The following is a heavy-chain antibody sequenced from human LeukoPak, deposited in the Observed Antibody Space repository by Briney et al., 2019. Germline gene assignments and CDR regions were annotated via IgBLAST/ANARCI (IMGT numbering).Heavy chain of an antibody. CDR2: RITTISIT. Sequence: SVKLSCNASGFTXSRNALSGERLAPGQGLELMVRRITTISITTYAQSFQGRVTLTADKTTSTAYMELTSMRAEDTAVYYCARLTDYRVDSVIGYWGQGTLITVSS. V-gene: IGHV1-69*04. J-gene: IGHJ1*01. CDR3: ARLTDYRVDSVIGY. D-gene: IGHD4-17*01. CDR1: GFTXSRNA.